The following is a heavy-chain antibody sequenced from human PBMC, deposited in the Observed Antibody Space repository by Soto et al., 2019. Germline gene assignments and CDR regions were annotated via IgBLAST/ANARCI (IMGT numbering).Heavy chain of an antibody. Sequence: QSQTLSLTCAISGDSVSSNSAAWNWIRQSPSRGLEWLGRTYYRSKWYNDYAVSVKSRITINPDTSKNQFSLQLNSVTPEDTAVYYCAREMGYCTNGVCPFDYWGQGTLITVSS. CDR2: TYYRSKWYN. CDR3: AREMGYCTNGVCPFDY. CDR1: GDSVSSNSAA. V-gene: IGHV6-1*01. D-gene: IGHD2-8*01. J-gene: IGHJ4*02.